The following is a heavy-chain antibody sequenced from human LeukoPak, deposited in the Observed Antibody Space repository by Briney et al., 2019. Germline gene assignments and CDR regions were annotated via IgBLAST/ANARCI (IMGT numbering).Heavy chain of an antibody. J-gene: IGHJ4*02. V-gene: IGHV4-59*01. D-gene: IGHD5-12*01. Sequence: PSETLSLTCTVSGGSINSYYWSWIRQPPGKGLEWTGYIYYSGSTNYNPSLKSRVTISVDTSKNQFSLKLSSVTAADTAVYFCARVTGYDWESSFDYWGQGTLVTVSS. CDR2: IYYSGST. CDR1: GGSINSYY. CDR3: ARVTGYDWESSFDY.